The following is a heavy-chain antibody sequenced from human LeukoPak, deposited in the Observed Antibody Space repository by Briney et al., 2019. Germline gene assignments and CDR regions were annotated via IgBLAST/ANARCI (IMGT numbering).Heavy chain of an antibody. CDR2: IYHSGST. V-gene: IGHV4-38-2*02. J-gene: IGHJ6*03. Sequence: SETLSLTCTVSGYSISSGYYWGWIRQPPGKGLEWIGSIYHSGSTYYNPSLKSRVTISVDTSKNQFSLKLSSVTAADTAVYYCARVGWDIVVVPAATGDYYYMDVWGKGTTVTVSS. D-gene: IGHD2-2*01. CDR1: GYSISSGYY. CDR3: ARVGWDIVVVPAATGDYYYMDV.